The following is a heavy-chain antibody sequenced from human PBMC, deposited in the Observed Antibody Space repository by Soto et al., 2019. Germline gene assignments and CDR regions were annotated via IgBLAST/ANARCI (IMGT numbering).Heavy chain of an antibody. CDR1: GVPFSNYA. CDR3: AKVRITLAGYGMDV. J-gene: IGHJ6*02. V-gene: IGHV3-23*01. D-gene: IGHD1-20*01. Sequence: EVQLLESGGGLVQPGESPRLSCTASGVPFSNYAMSWVRQAPGKGLEWVSTVSGSGGSTYYAGFVMGRFTISRDNSKSTLYLEMNSLRAEDTAVYYCAKVRITLAGYGMDVWGQGTTVTVSS. CDR2: VSGSGGST.